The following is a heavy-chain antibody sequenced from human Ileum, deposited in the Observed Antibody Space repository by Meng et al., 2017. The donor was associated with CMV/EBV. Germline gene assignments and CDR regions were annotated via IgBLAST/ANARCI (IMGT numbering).Heavy chain of an antibody. J-gene: IGHJ4*02. CDR2: IKKDGSST. CDR1: GFTFSNYW. Sequence: EVQLVEAGGGLIPPGGSLTLTCEASGFTFSNYWMHWVRQAPGKGLVWIARIKKDGSSTGYADSVQGRFTISRDNAKNTVYLQMKNLRAEDTAVYYCLRDISWSQSDYWGQGTLVTVSS. D-gene: IGHD1-26*01. V-gene: IGHV3-74*01. CDR3: LRDISWSQSDY.